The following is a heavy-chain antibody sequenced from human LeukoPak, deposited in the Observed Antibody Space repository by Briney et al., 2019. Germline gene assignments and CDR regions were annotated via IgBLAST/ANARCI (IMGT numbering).Heavy chain of an antibody. V-gene: IGHV3-30-3*01. J-gene: IGHJ4*02. Sequence: GGSLRLSCAAPGFTFSSYAMHWVRQAPGKGLAWVAVISYDGSNKYYADSVKGRFTISRDNSKNTLYLQMNSLRAEDTAVYYCARGSCSGGSCYSYYFDYWGQGTLVTVSS. CDR2: ISYDGSNK. D-gene: IGHD2-15*01. CDR1: GFTFSSYA. CDR3: ARGSCSGGSCYSYYFDY.